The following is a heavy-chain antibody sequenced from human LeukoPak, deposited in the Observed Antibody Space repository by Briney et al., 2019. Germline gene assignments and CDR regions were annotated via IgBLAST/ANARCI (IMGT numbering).Heavy chain of an antibody. CDR3: ATIKRGNIFGYFDF. J-gene: IGHJ4*02. V-gene: IGHV4-59*11. CDR2: MFDTRRT. D-gene: IGHD5-18*01. Sequence: SETLSLTCTVSGGSFSSHYWSWLRQPPGKGLEWIGYMFDTRRTKANPSLESRVTLSADTSKNQLSLRLTSVTAADTAVYYCATIKRGNIFGYFDFWGQGILVTVS. CDR1: GGSFSSHY.